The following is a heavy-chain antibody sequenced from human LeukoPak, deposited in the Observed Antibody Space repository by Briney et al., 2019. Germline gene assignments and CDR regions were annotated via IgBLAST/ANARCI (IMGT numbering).Heavy chain of an antibody. CDR2: ISYDGSNK. CDR3: AKDKQWLDYFDY. V-gene: IGHV3-30-3*01. Sequence: GGSLRLSCAASGFTFNTYAMHWVRQAPGKGLEWVAVISYDGSNKYYADSVKGRFTISRDNSKNTLYLQMNSLRAEDTAVYYCAKDKQWLDYFDYWGQGTLVTVSS. CDR1: GFTFNTYA. J-gene: IGHJ4*02. D-gene: IGHD6-19*01.